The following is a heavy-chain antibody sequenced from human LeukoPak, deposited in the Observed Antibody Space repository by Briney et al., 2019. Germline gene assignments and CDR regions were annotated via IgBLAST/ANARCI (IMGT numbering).Heavy chain of an antibody. CDR3: ARVRSYSNFFDY. Sequence: SETLSLTCTVSGGSISSGSYYWSWLRQPAGKGLEWIGRIYTSGSTNYNPALKSRVTISVDTSKNQFSLKLSSVTAADTAVYYCARVRSYSNFFDYWGQGTLVTVSS. J-gene: IGHJ4*02. V-gene: IGHV4-61*02. CDR2: IYTSGST. CDR1: GGSISSGSYY. D-gene: IGHD4-11*01.